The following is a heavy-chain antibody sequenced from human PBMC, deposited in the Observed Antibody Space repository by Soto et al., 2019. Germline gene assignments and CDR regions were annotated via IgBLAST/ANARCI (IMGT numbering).Heavy chain of an antibody. V-gene: IGHV3-30-3*01. CDR2: ISHVGNQK. CDR3: VRGLEHGAFDL. CDR1: GFSFSVYF. Sequence: QVQLVESGGGVVQPGRSLRLSCAASGFSFSVYFIHWVRQAPGKGLEWVADISHVGNQKDYADSVKGRITISRDNSKNTVYLQMNSLRVEDTAVYYCVRGLEHGAFDLWGQGTMITVSS. J-gene: IGHJ3*01.